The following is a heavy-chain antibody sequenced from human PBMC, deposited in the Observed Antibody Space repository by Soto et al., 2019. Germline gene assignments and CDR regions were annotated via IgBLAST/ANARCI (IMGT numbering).Heavy chain of an antibody. D-gene: IGHD3-22*01. CDR3: AKDQYYYDSSGYYPDAFDI. CDR1: GFTFDDYA. V-gene: IGHV3-9*01. J-gene: IGHJ3*02. Sequence: LSCAASGFTFDDYAMHWVRQAPGKGLEWVSGISWNSGSIGYADSVKGRFTISRDNAKNSLYLQMNSLRAEDTALYYCAKDQYYYDSSGYYPDAFDIWGQGTMVTVSS. CDR2: ISWNSGSI.